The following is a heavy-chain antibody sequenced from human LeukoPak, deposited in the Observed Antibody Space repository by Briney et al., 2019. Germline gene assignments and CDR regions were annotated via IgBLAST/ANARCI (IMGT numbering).Heavy chain of an antibody. D-gene: IGHD4-17*01. V-gene: IGHV4-39*01. CDR2: IYYGETT. J-gene: IGHJ4*02. Sequence: PSETLSLTCTVSGGSIRSSNYHWGWIRQPPGKGLEWIGSIYYGETTYYNASLKSRGTISEDSSKNQFSLKLRSVTAADTAVYYCVRQNGDSVSGYFDYWGQGTLVTVSS. CDR1: GGSIRSSNYH. CDR3: VRQNGDSVSGYFDY.